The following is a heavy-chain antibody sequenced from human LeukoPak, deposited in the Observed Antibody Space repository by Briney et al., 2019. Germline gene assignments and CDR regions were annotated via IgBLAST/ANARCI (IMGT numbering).Heavy chain of an antibody. CDR2: IIPIFGPP. D-gene: IGHD6-13*01. CDR3: ARYHSWYYFDY. CDR1: GVTFNSDA. V-gene: IGHV1-69*06. Sequence: ASVKVSCKVSGVTFNSDAITWLRQVPGQGLEWMGGIIPIFGPPDYAQNFQDRLTISADKSTSTAYMELRSLRSDDTAVYYCARYHSWYYFDYWGQGTLVTVSS. J-gene: IGHJ4*02.